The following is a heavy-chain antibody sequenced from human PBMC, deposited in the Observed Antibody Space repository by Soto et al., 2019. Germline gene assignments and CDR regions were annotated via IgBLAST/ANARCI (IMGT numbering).Heavy chain of an antibody. CDR3: AGLRVASSGWYGHWFDP. V-gene: IGHV4-39*07. CDR2: IYYLGNT. D-gene: IGHD6-19*01. CDR1: GGSISSGSSY. Sequence: SETLSLTCTVSGGSISSGSSYWGWIRQPPGKGLEWIGSIYYLGNTNYNPSLKSRVTISVDTSKNQFSLKLSSVTAADTAVYYCAGLRVASSGWYGHWFDPWGQGTLVTVSS. J-gene: IGHJ5*02.